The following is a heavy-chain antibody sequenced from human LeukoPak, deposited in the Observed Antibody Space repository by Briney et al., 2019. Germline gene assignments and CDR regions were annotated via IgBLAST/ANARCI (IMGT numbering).Heavy chain of an antibody. CDR2: TNPSGGST. CDR3: ARTAGTWDFDY. V-gene: IGHV1-46*01. Sequence: ASVNVSCKASGYTFTSYYMHWVRQAPGQGLEWMGITNPSGGSTSYAQKFQGGVTMTRDTSTSTVYMELSSLRSEDTAVYYCARTAGTWDFDYWGQGTLVTVSS. CDR1: GYTFTSYY. D-gene: IGHD6-19*01. J-gene: IGHJ4*02.